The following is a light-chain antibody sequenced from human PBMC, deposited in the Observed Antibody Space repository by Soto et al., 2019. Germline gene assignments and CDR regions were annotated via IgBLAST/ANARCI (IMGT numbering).Light chain of an antibody. CDR2: DAT. V-gene: IGLV7-46*01. CDR1: TGAVTSSHY. Sequence: QAVVTQEPSLTVSPGGTVTLTCGSSTGAVTSSHYPYWFQQEPGQAPRTLIYDATNTHSWAPARFSGSLLGGKAALTLSGAQPEDEADYYCLLSDGGAYVFGTGTKLTVL. CDR3: LLSDGGAYV. J-gene: IGLJ1*01.